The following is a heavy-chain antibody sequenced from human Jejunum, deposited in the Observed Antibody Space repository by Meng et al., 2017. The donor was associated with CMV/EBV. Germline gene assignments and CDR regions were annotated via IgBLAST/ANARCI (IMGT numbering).Heavy chain of an antibody. CDR2: LYTSGST. D-gene: IGHD4-17*01. V-gene: IGHV4-61*02. CDR3: ARDLGDANWFDP. J-gene: IGHJ5*02. CDR1: GGSNSSGGYC. Sequence: TVSGGSNSSGGYCWSWIRQPAGKGLEWIGRLYTSGSTTYNPSLKSRVTISVDSSKNQFSLRLSSVTAADTAVYYCARDLGDANWFDPWGQGTLVTVSS.